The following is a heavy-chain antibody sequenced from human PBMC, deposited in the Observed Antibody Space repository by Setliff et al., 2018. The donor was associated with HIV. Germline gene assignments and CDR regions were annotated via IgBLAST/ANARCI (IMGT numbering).Heavy chain of an antibody. V-gene: IGHV3-7*01. CDR1: GFDFTTYA. CDR2: IKQDGSEK. CDR3: ARDLDYGDD. Sequence: GGSLRLSCAASGFDFTTYAMTWLRQVPGKGLEWVGNIKQDGSEKNYVDSVMGRFTISRDNAKNTLYLQMNSLTADDTAMYYCARDLDYGDDWGQGTLVTVSS. J-gene: IGHJ4*02. D-gene: IGHD3-16*01.